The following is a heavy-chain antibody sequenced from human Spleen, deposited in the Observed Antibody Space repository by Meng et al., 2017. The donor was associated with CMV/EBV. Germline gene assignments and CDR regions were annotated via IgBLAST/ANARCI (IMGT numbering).Heavy chain of an antibody. J-gene: IGHJ6*02. CDR3: ARARYHYGMDV. Sequence: SGPTLVKPTQTLTLTCTFSGFSLKTGGMCVSWVRQPPGKALEWLALIDWDDDKKYSASLKTRLTVSKDTSKNQVVLTMTNMDPVDTATYYCARARYHYGMDVWGQGTTVTVS. CDR2: IDWDDDK. V-gene: IGHV2-70*19. CDR1: GFSLKTGGMC.